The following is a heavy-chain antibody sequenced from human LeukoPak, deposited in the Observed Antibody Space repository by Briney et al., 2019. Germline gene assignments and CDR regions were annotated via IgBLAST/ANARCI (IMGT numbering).Heavy chain of an antibody. CDR3: ARVSVVERRRGEYNWFDP. V-gene: IGHV3-21*01. CDR1: GFTFSSYS. D-gene: IGHD2-21*01. J-gene: IGHJ5*02. CDR2: ISSSSSYI. Sequence: GGSLRLSCAASGFTFSSYSMNWVRQAPGKGLEWVSSISSSSSYIYYADSVKGRFTISRDNAKNSLYLQMNSLRAEDTAVYYCARVSVVERRRGEYNWFDPWGQGTLVTVSS.